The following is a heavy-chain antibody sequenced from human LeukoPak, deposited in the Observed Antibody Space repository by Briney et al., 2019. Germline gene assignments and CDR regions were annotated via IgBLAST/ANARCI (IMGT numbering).Heavy chain of an antibody. D-gene: IGHD5-18*01. CDR1: GYSFTRYW. CDR3: ARHFADTVLVYDAFDI. Sequence: GESLKIPCKGYGYSFTRYWIGWVRQMPGKGLEWMGIIYPGDSDTRYSPSFQGQVTISADKSISTAYLQWSSLKASDTAMYYCARHFADTVLVYDAFDIWGQGTMVTVSS. V-gene: IGHV5-51*01. CDR2: IYPGDSDT. J-gene: IGHJ3*02.